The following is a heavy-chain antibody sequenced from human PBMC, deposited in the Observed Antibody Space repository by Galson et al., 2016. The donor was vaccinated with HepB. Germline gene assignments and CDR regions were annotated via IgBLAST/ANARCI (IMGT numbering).Heavy chain of an antibody. CDR1: GYTFTSND. J-gene: IGHJ4*02. D-gene: IGHD3-3*01. CDR2: MDTNDGGS. V-gene: IGHV1-8*01. CDR3: TRARGTGLGVVSDY. Sequence: SVKVSCKASGYTFTSNDINWVRQAPGQGLEWMGWMDTNDGGSGYIQKFQGRVTLTRDTSISTAYMELTSLTSEDTAVYFCTRARGTGLGVVSDYWGQGTLVTVSS.